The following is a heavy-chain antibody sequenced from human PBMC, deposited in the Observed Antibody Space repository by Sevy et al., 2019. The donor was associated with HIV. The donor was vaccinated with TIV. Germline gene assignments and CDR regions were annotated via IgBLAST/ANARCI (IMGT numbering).Heavy chain of an antibody. V-gene: IGHV3-13*01. Sequence: GGCLRLSCGASGFTFSSYDMHWVRQAAGKGLEWVSGIGSGGDAYYPGSVKGRFTISRENAKNSLYLQMNSLRVGDTAVYYCARSGGTRDYGMDVWGQGTTVTVSS. D-gene: IGHD1-7*01. CDR1: GFTFSSYD. CDR2: IGSGGDA. J-gene: IGHJ6*02. CDR3: ARSGGTRDYGMDV.